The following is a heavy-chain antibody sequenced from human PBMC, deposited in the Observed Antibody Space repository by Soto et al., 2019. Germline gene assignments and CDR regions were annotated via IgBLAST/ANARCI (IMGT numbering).Heavy chain of an antibody. CDR2: IWYDGSNK. D-gene: IGHD6-13*01. J-gene: IGHJ2*01. V-gene: IGHV3-33*01. Sequence: HPGGSLRLSCAASGFTFSSYGMHWFRQAPGKGLEWVAVIWYDGSNKYYADSVKGRFTISRDNSKNTLYLQMNSLRAEDTAVYYCARRIAAAGTPYFDLWGRGTLVTVSS. CDR3: ARRIAAAGTPYFDL. CDR1: GFTFSSYG.